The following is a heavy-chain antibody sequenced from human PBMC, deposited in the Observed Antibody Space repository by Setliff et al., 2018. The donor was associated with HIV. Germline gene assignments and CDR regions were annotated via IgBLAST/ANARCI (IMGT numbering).Heavy chain of an antibody. D-gene: IGHD1-20*01. CDR2: IKRDGSEK. J-gene: IGHJ3*01. CDR1: GFTFSGDW. V-gene: IGHV3-7*03. CDR3: GREIWYTVFD. Sequence: GGSLRLSCVASGFTFSGDWMNRVRQAPGKGLEWVANIKRDGSEKRYVDSVKGRFTISRDNAKNSLYLQMNSLRDEDTAVYYCGREIWYTVFDWGQGTMVTVSS.